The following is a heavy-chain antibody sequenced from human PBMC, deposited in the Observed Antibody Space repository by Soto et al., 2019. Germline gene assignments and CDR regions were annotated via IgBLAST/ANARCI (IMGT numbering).Heavy chain of an antibody. CDR2: INPSGGST. CDR1: GYTFTSYY. CDR3: ATDGRSSYSSAGYYVEY. J-gene: IGHJ4*02. V-gene: IGHV1-46*01. D-gene: IGHD6-19*01. Sequence: GSSVKVSCKASGYTFTSYYMHWVRQAPGQGLEWMGIINPSGGSTSYAQKFQGRVTMTRDTSTSTVYMELSSLRSEDTAVYYCATDGRSSYSSAGYYVEYWGQGALVTVPS.